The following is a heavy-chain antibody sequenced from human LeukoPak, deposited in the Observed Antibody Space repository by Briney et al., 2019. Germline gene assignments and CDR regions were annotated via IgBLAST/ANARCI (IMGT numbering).Heavy chain of an antibody. V-gene: IGHV1-18*01. CDR3: ARDRFLWGLGNWFDL. J-gene: IGHJ5*02. Sequence: SVKVSCKTSGYTFTNYGISWVRQAPGQGLEWMGWVSTSDPHTNYGPKFRGRVIMTIDTSTTTAYLEMRSLTSDDTAVYYCARDRFLWGLGNWFDLWGQGTLVTVTS. D-gene: IGHD3-3*01. CDR2: VSTSDPHT. CDR1: GYTFTNYG.